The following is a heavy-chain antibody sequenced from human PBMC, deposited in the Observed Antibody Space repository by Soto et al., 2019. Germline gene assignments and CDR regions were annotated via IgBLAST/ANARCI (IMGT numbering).Heavy chain of an antibody. Sequence: GGSLRLSCAASGFAFRNYAMNWVRQAPGKGLEWVSGISGSGGGTYYADSVKGRFTISRDNSKTRLYLQMSSPRADDTAVYYCAKESLTTFNNWFDSWGQGTLVTVSS. CDR1: GFAFRNYA. CDR2: ISGSGGGT. CDR3: AKESLTTFNNWFDS. J-gene: IGHJ5*01. V-gene: IGHV3-23*01.